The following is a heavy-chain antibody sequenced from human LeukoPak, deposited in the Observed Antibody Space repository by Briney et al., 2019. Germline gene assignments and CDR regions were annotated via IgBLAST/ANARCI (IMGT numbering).Heavy chain of an antibody. Sequence: GASVKVSCKASGYTFTSYDINWVRQATGQGLEWMGWMNPNSGNTGYAQKFQGRVTMTRNTSISTAYMELSSLRSEDTAVYYCARTYYYGSGSYGPDPDYYYGMDVWGQGTTVTVSS. J-gene: IGHJ6*02. CDR3: ARTYYYGSGSYGPDPDYYYGMDV. CDR2: MNPNSGNT. CDR1: GYTFTSYD. V-gene: IGHV1-8*01. D-gene: IGHD3-10*01.